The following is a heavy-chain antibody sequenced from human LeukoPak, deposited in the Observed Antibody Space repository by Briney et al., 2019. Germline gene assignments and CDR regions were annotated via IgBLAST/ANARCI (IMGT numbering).Heavy chain of an antibody. Sequence: SETLSLTCTVSGGSFSSYYWTWIRQPPGKGLEWIGYIDHGGSTNYNPSLRSRVSISSDTSKIQFSLELTSVTAADTAVYYCARLKAAVSIHAYFDSWGQGTLVTVSS. D-gene: IGHD5/OR15-5a*01. CDR2: IDHGGST. CDR3: ARLKAAVSIHAYFDS. V-gene: IGHV4-59*01. CDR1: GGSFSSYY. J-gene: IGHJ4*02.